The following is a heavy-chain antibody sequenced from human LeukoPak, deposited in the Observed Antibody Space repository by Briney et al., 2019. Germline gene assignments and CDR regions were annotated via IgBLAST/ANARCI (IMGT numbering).Heavy chain of an antibody. CDR2: IYTGGST. CDR1: GFTVSSKH. D-gene: IGHD5-18*01. Sequence: PGGSLRLSCAASGFTVSSKHMSWVRQAPGKGLEWVSVIYTGGSTYYADSVKGRFTISRDSSKNTLCLQMNSLRAEDTAVYYCARGADRVTQPFDNWGQGTLVTVSS. V-gene: IGHV3-66*01. CDR3: ARGADRVTQPFDN. J-gene: IGHJ4*02.